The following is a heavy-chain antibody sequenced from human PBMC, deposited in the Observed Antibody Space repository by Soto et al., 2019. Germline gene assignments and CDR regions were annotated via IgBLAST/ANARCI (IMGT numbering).Heavy chain of an antibody. D-gene: IGHD3-10*01. V-gene: IGHV5-51*01. CDR2: IYPGDSDT. Sequence: LGESLKISCKGSGYNFNRYWIGWVRQMPGKGLEWMGVIYPGDSDTRYSPSLQGQVTINPDTSKNQFSLQLNSVTPEDTAVYYCARSGSGSYKAFDIWGQGTMVTVSS. CDR3: ARSGSGSYKAFDI. CDR1: GYNFNRYW. J-gene: IGHJ3*02.